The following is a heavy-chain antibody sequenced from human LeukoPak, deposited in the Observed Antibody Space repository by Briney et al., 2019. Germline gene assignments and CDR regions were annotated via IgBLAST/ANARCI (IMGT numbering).Heavy chain of an antibody. Sequence: HPGGSLRLSCAASGFTFSSYGMHWVRQAPGKGLEWVAFIRYDGSNKYYADSVEGRFTISRDNSKNTLYLQMNSLRAEDTAVYYCAKDPTGYYYDSSGYLLPDYWGQGTLVTVSS. D-gene: IGHD3-22*01. CDR2: IRYDGSNK. CDR3: AKDPTGYYYDSSGYLLPDY. V-gene: IGHV3-30*02. CDR1: GFTFSSYG. J-gene: IGHJ4*02.